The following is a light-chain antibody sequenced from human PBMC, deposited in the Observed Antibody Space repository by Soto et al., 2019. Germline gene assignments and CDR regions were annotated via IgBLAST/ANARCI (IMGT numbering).Light chain of an antibody. Sequence: IVLSLSPATLSLSPGERTTLSCRASQSVSSYLAWYQQKPGQAPRLLIYDASNRATGIPARFSGSGSGTDSTLTISSLEPEDFAVDYCQQRSNWPPTFGQGTRLEIK. CDR1: QSVSSY. CDR2: DAS. V-gene: IGKV3-11*01. CDR3: QQRSNWPPT. J-gene: IGKJ5*01.